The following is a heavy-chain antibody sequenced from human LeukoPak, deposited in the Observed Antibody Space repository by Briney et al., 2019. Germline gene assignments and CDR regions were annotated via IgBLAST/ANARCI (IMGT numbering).Heavy chain of an antibody. V-gene: IGHV3-23*01. D-gene: IGHD3-16*01. CDR3: AKDDNYIRFLS. CDR2: ISGSGGNT. Sequence: GGSLRLSCAASGFTFSSYWMSWVRQAPGKGLEWVSGISGSGGNTYYADSVKGRFTISRDNSKNTLYLQMNSLRAEDTAVYYCAKDDNYIRFLSWGQGTLVTVSS. J-gene: IGHJ5*02. CDR1: GFTFSSYW.